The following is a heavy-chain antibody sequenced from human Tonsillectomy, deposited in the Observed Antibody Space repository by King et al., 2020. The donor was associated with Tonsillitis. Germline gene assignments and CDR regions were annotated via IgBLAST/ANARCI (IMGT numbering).Heavy chain of an antibody. CDR2: ISSSGNYI. CDR1: GFTFSSYS. V-gene: IGHV3-21*01. D-gene: IGHD3-16*01. Sequence: VQLVESGGGLVKPGGSLRLSCAASGFTFSSYSMNWVRQAPGKGLEWVSSISSSGNYIYYADSVKGRFTISRDNAKNSLYVQMNSLRVEDTAVYYCARDGGRDREKNYVWDYYGMDVWGQGTTVTVSS. J-gene: IGHJ6*02. CDR3: ARDGGRDREKNYVWDYYGMDV.